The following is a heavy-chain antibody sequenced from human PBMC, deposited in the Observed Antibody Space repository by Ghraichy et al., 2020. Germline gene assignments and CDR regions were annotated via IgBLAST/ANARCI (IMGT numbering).Heavy chain of an antibody. CDR2: ILYDGSNK. V-gene: IGHV3-30*04. Sequence: GGSLRLSCAASGFTFSSYAMHWVRQAPGKGLEWVAVILYDGSNKYYADSVKGRFTISRDNSKNTLYLQMNSLRAEDTAVYYCARDLDGQGAGTQSYYYYGMDVWGQGTTVTVSS. D-gene: IGHD1-7*01. CDR1: GFTFSSYA. J-gene: IGHJ6*02. CDR3: ARDLDGQGAGTQSYYYYGMDV.